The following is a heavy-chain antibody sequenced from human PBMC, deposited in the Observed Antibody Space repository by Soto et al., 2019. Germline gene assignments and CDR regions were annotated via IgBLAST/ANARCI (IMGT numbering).Heavy chain of an antibody. CDR2: ISSSSSYT. V-gene: IGHV3-11*06. CDR1: GFTFSDYY. J-gene: IGHJ5*02. CDR3: ARDRGYLDYSNYNWFDP. D-gene: IGHD4-4*01. Sequence: GGSLRLSCAASGFTFSDYYMSWIRQAPGKGLEWVSYISSSSSYTNYADSVKGRFTISRDNAKNSLYLQMNSLRAEDTAVYYCARDRGYLDYSNYNWFDPWGQGTLVTVSS.